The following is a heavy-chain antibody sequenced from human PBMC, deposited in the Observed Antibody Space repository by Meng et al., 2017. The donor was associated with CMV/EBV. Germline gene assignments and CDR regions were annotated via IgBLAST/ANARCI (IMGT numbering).Heavy chain of an antibody. D-gene: IGHD2-2*01. CDR3: ARSDCSTSCYFALYGDWFDP. CDR1: GGSISSSSYY. V-gene: IGHV4-39*01. CDR2: IYYSGST. Sequence: GSLRLSCTVSGGSISSSSYYWGWIRQPPGKGLEWIGSIYYSGSTYYNPSLKSRVTISVDTSKNQFSLKLSSVTAADTAVYYCARSDCSTSCYFALYGDWFDPWGQGTLVTVSS. J-gene: IGHJ5*02.